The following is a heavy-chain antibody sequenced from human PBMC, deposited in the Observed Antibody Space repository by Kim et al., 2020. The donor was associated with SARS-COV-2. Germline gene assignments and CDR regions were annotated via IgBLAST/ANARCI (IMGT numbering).Heavy chain of an antibody. CDR1: GFTFSSYS. D-gene: IGHD3-3*01. V-gene: IGHV3-21*01. CDR2: ISSSSYI. J-gene: IGHJ4*02. CDR3: ARGGYDFWSGNSRAIDY. Sequence: GGSLRLSCAASGFTFSSYSMNWVRQAPGKGLEWVSSISSSSYIYYADSVKGRFTISRDNAKNSLYLQMNSLRAEDTAVYYCARGGYDFWSGNSRAIDYWGQGTLVTVSS.